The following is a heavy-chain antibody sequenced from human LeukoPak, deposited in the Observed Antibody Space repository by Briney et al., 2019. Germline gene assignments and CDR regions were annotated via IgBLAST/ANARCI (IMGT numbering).Heavy chain of an antibody. CDR2: INSDGSST. V-gene: IGHV3-74*01. Sequence: GGSLRLSCAASGFTFSNYWMHWVRQAPGKGPVWVSRINSDGSSTTYADSVRGRFTISRDNAKNTLYLQMNTLRAEDTAVYYCARDYYGSDWGQGTLVTVSS. CDR3: ARDYYGSD. CDR1: GFTFSNYW. D-gene: IGHD3-10*01. J-gene: IGHJ4*02.